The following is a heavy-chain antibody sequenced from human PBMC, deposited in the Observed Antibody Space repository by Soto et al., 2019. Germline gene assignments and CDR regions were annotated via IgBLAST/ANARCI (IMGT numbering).Heavy chain of an antibody. CDR2: ISAYNGNT. D-gene: IGHD3-3*01. CDR3: ARATSPFTIFGVVIIQPYYYYMDV. Sequence: ASVKVSCKASGYTFTSYGISWVRQAPGQGLEGMGWISAYNGNTNYAQKLQGRVTMTTDTSTSTAYMELRSLRSDDTAVYYCARATSPFTIFGVVIIQPYYYYMDVWGKGTTVTVSS. CDR1: GYTFTSYG. V-gene: IGHV1-18*01. J-gene: IGHJ6*03.